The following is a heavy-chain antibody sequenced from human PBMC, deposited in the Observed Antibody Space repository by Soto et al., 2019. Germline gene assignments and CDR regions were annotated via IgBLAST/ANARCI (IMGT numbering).Heavy chain of an antibody. CDR1: GGSISSIDYF. J-gene: IGHJ5*02. CDR2: IYHTGTT. D-gene: IGHD2-2*01. CDR3: ARVMAAMQNWLDP. Sequence: SETLSLTCSVSGGSISSIDYFWSWIRQPPGKGLEWIGFIYHTGTTYYNPSLRSRVTISIDTSKSLFSMKLNSVTAADTAVYYCARVMAAMQNWLDPWGQGTLVTVSS. V-gene: IGHV4-30-4*01.